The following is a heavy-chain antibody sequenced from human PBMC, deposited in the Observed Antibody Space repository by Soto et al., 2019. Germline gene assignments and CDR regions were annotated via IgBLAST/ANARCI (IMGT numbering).Heavy chain of an antibody. V-gene: IGHV1-18*01. Sequence: QVQLVQSGGEVKKPGASVKVSCKASGDTVTKYGISWVRQAPGQGLEWLGWISFYNGHTNYALKFQDRITFTTDTSTNTASMELRSLTSDDKAVYYCASATSIAVAGKETWGQGTLVTVSS. J-gene: IGHJ4*02. D-gene: IGHD6-19*01. CDR2: ISFYNGHT. CDR1: GDTVTKYG. CDR3: ASATSIAVAGKET.